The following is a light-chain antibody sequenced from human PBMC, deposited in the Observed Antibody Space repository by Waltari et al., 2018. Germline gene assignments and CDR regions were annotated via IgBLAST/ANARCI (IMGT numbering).Light chain of an antibody. CDR3: QAWDSNVAV. Sequence: SFELIQPPSESVSPGQTASVSCSGETLGDTYVYWYQQKPGQSPMLVMFQDNKRPSGIPERFSGSNSGNTATLTISETQAIDEADYYCQAWDSNVAVFGRGTKVTVL. CDR1: TLGDTY. J-gene: IGLJ3*02. CDR2: QDN. V-gene: IGLV3-1*01.